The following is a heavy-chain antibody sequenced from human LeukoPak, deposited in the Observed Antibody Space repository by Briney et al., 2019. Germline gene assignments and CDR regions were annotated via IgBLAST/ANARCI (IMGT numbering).Heavy chain of an antibody. CDR2: ISYDGGNK. CDR3: AKVFEVRGARRPKDC. J-gene: IGHJ4*02. V-gene: IGHV3-30*18. Sequence: GRSLRLSCAASGFAFSDYGMHWVRQAPGKGLEWLALISYDGGNKFYADSVRDRFTISRDNSKNTLFLQMNSLRIEDTAVYYCAKVFEVRGARRPKDCRGQGTLVIVSS. D-gene: IGHD3-10*01. CDR1: GFAFSDYG.